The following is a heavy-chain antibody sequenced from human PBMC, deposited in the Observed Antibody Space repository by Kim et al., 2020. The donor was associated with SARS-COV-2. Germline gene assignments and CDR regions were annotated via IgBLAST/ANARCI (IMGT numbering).Heavy chain of an antibody. CDR1: GFPCNIYA. Sequence: GESLRLSCRASGFPCNIYAMSWVRQAPGKGLEWVSLISGRGSGTTYYADSVKGRFTISRDDSKNTLYLQLNSLRAEDTAVYYCARANRGVGATLNFDYWGQGTLVTVSS. CDR3: ARANRGVGATLNFDY. CDR2: ISGRGSGTT. J-gene: IGHJ4*02. V-gene: IGHV3-23*01. D-gene: IGHD3-10*01.